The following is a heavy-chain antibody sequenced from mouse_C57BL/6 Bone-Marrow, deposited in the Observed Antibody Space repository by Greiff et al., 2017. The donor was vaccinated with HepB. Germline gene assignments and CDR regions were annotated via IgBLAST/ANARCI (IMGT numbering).Heavy chain of an antibody. Sequence: QVQLQQSGAELARPGASVKLSCKASGYTFTSYGISWVKQRTGQGLEWIGEIYPRSGNTYYNEKFKGKATLTAEKSSSTAYMELRSLTSEDSAVYFCARASSYYYGSSYWYFDVWGTGTTVTVSS. CDR1: GYTFTSYG. J-gene: IGHJ1*03. CDR2: IYPRSGNT. V-gene: IGHV1-81*01. CDR3: ARASSYYYGSSYWYFDV. D-gene: IGHD1-1*01.